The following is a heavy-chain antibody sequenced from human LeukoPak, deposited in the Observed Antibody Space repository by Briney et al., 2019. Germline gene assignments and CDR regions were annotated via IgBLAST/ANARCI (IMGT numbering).Heavy chain of an antibody. D-gene: IGHD5-24*01. CDR3: ARVRGYNPRDAFDI. CDR1: GYAFSGY. V-gene: IGHV1-2*02. Sequence: ASVKVSCKASGYAFSGYLHWVRQAPGQGLEWMGWINPNSGGTNYAQKFQGRVTMTRDTSISTAYMELSRLRSDDTAVYYCARVRGYNPRDAFDIWGQGTMVTVSS. J-gene: IGHJ3*02. CDR2: INPNSGGT.